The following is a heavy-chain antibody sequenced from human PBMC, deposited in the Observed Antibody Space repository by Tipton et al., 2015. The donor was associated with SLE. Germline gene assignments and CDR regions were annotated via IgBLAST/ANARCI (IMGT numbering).Heavy chain of an antibody. CDR2: INHGGST. V-gene: IGHV4-34*01. Sequence: LRLSCAVYGGSFSGYYWSWIRQPPGKGLEWIGEINHGGSTNFNPSLKSRVTISVDTSKNQFSLKLSSVTAADTAVYYCAGLYSSSWLPFGYYYYGMYVWGQGTTVTVSS. CDR3: AGLYSSSWLPFGYYYYGMYV. D-gene: IGHD6-13*01. CDR1: GGSFSGYY. J-gene: IGHJ6*02.